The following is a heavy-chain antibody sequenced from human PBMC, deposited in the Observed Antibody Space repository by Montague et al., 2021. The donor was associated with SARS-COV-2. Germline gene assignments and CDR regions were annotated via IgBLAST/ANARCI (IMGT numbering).Heavy chain of an antibody. J-gene: IGHJ6*02. CDR1: GGAIRSSSYY. CDR2: IYYSGST. CDR3: ARDTRITMLVVVNRYGMDV. D-gene: IGHD3-22*01. V-gene: IGHV4-39*07. Sequence: TLSLTCTVSGGAIRSSSYYWGWIRQPPGKGLEWIGSIYYSGSTXXNPSLKSRVTISVDTSKNQFSLKLSSVTAADTAVYYCARDTRITMLVVVNRYGMDVWGQGTTVTVSS.